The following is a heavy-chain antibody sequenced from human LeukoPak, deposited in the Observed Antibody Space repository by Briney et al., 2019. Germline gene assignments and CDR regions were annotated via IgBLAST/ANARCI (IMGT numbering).Heavy chain of an antibody. Sequence: SETLSLTCTVSGGSISSSSYYWGWIRQPPGKGLEWIGSIYYSGGTYYNPSLKSRVTISVDTSKNQFSLKLSSVTAADTAVYYCAQSYDSSGFYNYWGQGTLVTVSS. CDR2: IYYSGGT. D-gene: IGHD3-22*01. V-gene: IGHV4-39*01. CDR3: AQSYDSSGFYNY. J-gene: IGHJ4*02. CDR1: GGSISSSSYY.